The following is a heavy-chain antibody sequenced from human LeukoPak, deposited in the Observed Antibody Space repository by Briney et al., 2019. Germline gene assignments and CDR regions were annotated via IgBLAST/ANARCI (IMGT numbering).Heavy chain of an antibody. J-gene: IGHJ4*02. V-gene: IGHV3-23*01. CDR1: GFTFSSYA. D-gene: IGHD4-17*01. CDR2: ISGSGGST. CDR3: AREGPVTTDY. Sequence: PGGSLRLSCAASGFTFSSYAMSWVRQAPGKGLEWVSAISGSGGSTYYADSVRGRFTISRDDAKNLLFLQTNSLRAEDTAVYYCAREGPVTTDYWGQGTLVTVSS.